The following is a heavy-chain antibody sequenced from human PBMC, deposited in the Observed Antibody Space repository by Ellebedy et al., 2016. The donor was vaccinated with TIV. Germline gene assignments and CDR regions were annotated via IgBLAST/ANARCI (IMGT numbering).Heavy chain of an antibody. CDR1: GFTFSTYW. CDR3: AKSVVVSAAPGRYYYHGMDV. V-gene: IGHV3-74*01. CDR2: IYTDGSGT. D-gene: IGHD2-2*01. J-gene: IGHJ6*02. Sequence: GESLKISCAASGFTFSTYWMHWVRQAPGKGLVWVSRIYTDGSGTNYADSVKGRFTISRDNAKNTLYLQMNSLRAEDTAVYYCAKSVVVSAAPGRYYYHGMDVWGQGTTVTVSS.